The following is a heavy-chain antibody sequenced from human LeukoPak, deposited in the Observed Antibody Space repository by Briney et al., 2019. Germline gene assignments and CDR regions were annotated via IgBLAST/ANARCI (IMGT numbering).Heavy chain of an antibody. J-gene: IGHJ4*02. Sequence: ETLSLTCTVSGGSISNYYWNWIRQPPGKGLEWIGYIYYSGTTNYNPSLKSRVSMSVDTSKNQFSLKLNSVTPEDTAVYYCARASVDGSLVYWGQGTLVTVSS. CDR2: IYYSGTT. CDR1: GGSISNYY. D-gene: IGHD3-10*01. V-gene: IGHV4-59*12. CDR3: ARASVDGSLVY.